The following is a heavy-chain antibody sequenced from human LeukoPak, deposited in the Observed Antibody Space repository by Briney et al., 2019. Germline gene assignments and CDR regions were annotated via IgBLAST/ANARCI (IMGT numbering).Heavy chain of an antibody. CDR1: GFTFSSYW. CDR2: IKQDGSEK. Sequence: GGSLGLSCAASGFTFSSYWMSWVRQAPGKGLEWVANIKQDGSEKYYVDSVKGRFTISRDNAKNSLYLQMNSLRAEDTAVYYCARDQRQQWLEFFDYWGQGTLVTVSS. D-gene: IGHD6-19*01. CDR3: ARDQRQQWLEFFDY. J-gene: IGHJ4*02. V-gene: IGHV3-7*01.